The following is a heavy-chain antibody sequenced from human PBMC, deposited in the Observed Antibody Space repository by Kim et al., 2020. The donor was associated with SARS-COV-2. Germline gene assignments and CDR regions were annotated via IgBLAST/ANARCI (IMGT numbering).Heavy chain of an antibody. Sequence: GGSLRLSCAASGFTFSSYAMSWVRQAPGKGLEWVSAISGSGGSTYYADSVKGRFTISRDNSKNTLYLQMNSLRAEDTAVYYCAKDLDLRYFDWLLSPVRPFDYWGQGTLVTVSS. J-gene: IGHJ4*02. D-gene: IGHD3-9*01. CDR3: AKDLDLRYFDWLLSPVRPFDY. V-gene: IGHV3-23*01. CDR1: GFTFSSYA. CDR2: ISGSGGST.